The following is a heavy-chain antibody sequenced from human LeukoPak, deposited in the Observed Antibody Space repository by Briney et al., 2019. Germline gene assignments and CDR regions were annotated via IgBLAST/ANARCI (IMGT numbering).Heavy chain of an antibody. CDR3: ARKGGDTAMGNYYYYGMDV. CDR1: GFTFSSYE. D-gene: IGHD5-18*01. Sequence: PGGSLRLSCAASGFTFSSYEMNWVRQAPGKGLEWVSYISSSGSTIYYADSVKGRFTISRDNAKNSQYLQMNSLRAEDTAVYYCARKGGDTAMGNYYYYGMDVWGQGTTVTVSS. CDR2: ISSSGSTI. J-gene: IGHJ6*02. V-gene: IGHV3-48*03.